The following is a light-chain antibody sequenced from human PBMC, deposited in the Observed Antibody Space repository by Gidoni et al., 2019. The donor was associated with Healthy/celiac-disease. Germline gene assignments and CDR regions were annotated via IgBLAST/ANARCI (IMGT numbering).Light chain of an antibody. Sequence: ELTQRGSVTGSPGQSSTISCTGTSSDVGSYNLVSWYQQHPGKAPKLMIYEVSKRPSGVPNLFSGSKSGNTASLTVSGLQAEDEADYSCCSYAGSSVVFGGGTKLTVL. J-gene: IGLJ2*01. CDR3: CSYAGSSVV. CDR1: SSDVGSYNL. V-gene: IGLV2-23*02. CDR2: EVS.